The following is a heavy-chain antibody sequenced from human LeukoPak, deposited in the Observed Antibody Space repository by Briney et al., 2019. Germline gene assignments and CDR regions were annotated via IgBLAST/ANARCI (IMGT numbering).Heavy chain of an antibody. V-gene: IGHV3-7*01. CDR3: ARDAWKDRYFDS. D-gene: IGHD1-1*01. Sequence: PGGSLRLSCAASGFTFSNNWMSWVRQAPGKGLEWVANIKQGGREKYYVDSVKGRFTISRDSARNSVFLQMNSLRVEDTAVYYCARDAWKDRYFDSWGQGTLVTVSS. CDR1: GFTFSNNW. CDR2: IKQGGREK. J-gene: IGHJ4*02.